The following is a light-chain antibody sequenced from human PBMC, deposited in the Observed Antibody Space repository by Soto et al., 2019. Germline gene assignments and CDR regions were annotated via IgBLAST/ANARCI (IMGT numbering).Light chain of an antibody. CDR1: QNIRTK. CDR2: GAS. V-gene: IGKV3-20*01. CDR3: QQYGSSPIT. Sequence: EIVMTQSPATLSVSPGEGATLSCRASQNIRTKLAWYQQKPGQAPRLLIYGASSRATGIPDRFSGSGSGTDFTLTISRLEPEDSAVYYCQQYGSSPITFGQGTRLEIK. J-gene: IGKJ5*01.